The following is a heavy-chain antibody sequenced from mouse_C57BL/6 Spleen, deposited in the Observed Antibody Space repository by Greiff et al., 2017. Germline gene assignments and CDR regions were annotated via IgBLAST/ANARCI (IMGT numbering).Heavy chain of an antibody. V-gene: IGHV1-59*01. CDR1: GYTFTSYW. J-gene: IGHJ2*01. Sequence: VQLQQPGAELVRPGTSVKLSCKASGYTFTSYWMHWVKQRPGQGLEWIGVIDPSDSYTNYNQKFKGKATLTVDTSSSTAYMQLSSLTSEDSAVYYCASGGLRRFDYWGQGTTLTVSS. CDR3: ASGGLRRFDY. CDR2: IDPSDSYT.